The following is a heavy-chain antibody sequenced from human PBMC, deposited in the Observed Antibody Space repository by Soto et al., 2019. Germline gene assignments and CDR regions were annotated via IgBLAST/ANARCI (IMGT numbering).Heavy chain of an antibody. J-gene: IGHJ3*02. V-gene: IGHV1-18*01. CDR1: GGTFSSYA. CDR3: ARYCSSTSCYGPDAFDI. Sequence: ASVKVSCKASGGTFSSYAISWVRQAPGQGLEWMGWISAFNGNTNYAQKLQGRVTMTTDTSTSTAYMELRSLRSDDTAVYYCARYCSSTSCYGPDAFDIWGQGTMVTVS. D-gene: IGHD2-2*01. CDR2: ISAFNGNT.